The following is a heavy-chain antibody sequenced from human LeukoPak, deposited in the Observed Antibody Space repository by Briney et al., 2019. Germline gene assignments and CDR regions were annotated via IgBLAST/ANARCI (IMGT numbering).Heavy chain of an antibody. Sequence: PSETLSLTCTVSGGSISSSSYYWGWIRQPPGKGLEWIGSFYYSGRTYYNPSLKSRVTISVDTSKNQFSLKLSSVTAADTAVYYCASSSTMVRGRYDYWGQGTLVTVSS. CDR2: FYYSGRT. V-gene: IGHV4-39*07. D-gene: IGHD3-10*01. J-gene: IGHJ4*02. CDR3: ASSSTMVRGRYDY. CDR1: GGSISSSSYY.